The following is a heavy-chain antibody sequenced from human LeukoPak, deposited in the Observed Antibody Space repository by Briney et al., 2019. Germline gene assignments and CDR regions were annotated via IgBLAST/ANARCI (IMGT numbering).Heavy chain of an antibody. D-gene: IGHD1-7*01. V-gene: IGHV3-7*03. CDR3: AKTSRVLRAFDI. CDR2: IKENGNEQ. Sequence: PGGSLRLSCAASGFSFSSFWMSWVRQAPGKGPEWVAHIKENGNEQYYADSVKGRFTISRDSAKNSLYLQMNSLRAEDTALYYCAKTSRVLRAFDIWGQGTMVTVSS. CDR1: GFSFSSFW. J-gene: IGHJ3*02.